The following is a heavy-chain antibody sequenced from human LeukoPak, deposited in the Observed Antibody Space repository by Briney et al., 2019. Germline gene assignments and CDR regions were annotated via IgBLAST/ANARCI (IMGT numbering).Heavy chain of an antibody. CDR2: IRSKAYGGTT. V-gene: IGHV3-49*04. CDR3: TRTPGPGYSSS. J-gene: IGHJ4*02. D-gene: IGHD6-13*01. Sequence: GGSLRLSCAASGFTFSSYAMSWVRQAPGKGLEWVGFIRSKAYGGTTEYAASVKGRFTISRDDSKSIAYLQMNSLKTEDTAVYYCTRTPGPGYSSSWGQGTLVTVSS. CDR1: GFTFSSYA.